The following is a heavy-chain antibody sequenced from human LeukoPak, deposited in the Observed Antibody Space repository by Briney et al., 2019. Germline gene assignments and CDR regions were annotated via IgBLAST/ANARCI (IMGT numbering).Heavy chain of an antibody. J-gene: IGHJ6*03. Sequence: GGSLRLSCVASGFTFSTYNMNWVRQAPRKGLEWVSHISPRGTTRYYADSVKGRFTISRDNAKNSLYLKMSGLRVEDSAVYYCASFSIRTGAYYLDVWGKGTTVAVSS. CDR3: ASFSIRTGAYYLDV. V-gene: IGHV3-48*04. D-gene: IGHD2/OR15-2a*01. CDR2: ISPRGTTR. CDR1: GFTFSTYN.